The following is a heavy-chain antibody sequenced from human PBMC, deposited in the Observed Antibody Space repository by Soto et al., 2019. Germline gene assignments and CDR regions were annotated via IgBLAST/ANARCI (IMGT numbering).Heavy chain of an antibody. V-gene: IGHV4-39*01. J-gene: IGHJ4*02. Sequence: SETLSLTCTVSGGSISSSSYYWGWIRQPPGKGLEWIGSIYYSGSTYYNPSLKSRVTISVDTSKNQFSLKLSSVTAADTAVYYCARHSRQQWLRDYFDYWGQGTLVTVSS. CDR3: ARHSRQQWLRDYFDY. CDR2: IYYSGST. D-gene: IGHD6-19*01. CDR1: GGSISSSSYY.